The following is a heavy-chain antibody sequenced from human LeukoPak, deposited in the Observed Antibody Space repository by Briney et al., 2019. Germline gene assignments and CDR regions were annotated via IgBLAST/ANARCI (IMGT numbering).Heavy chain of an antibody. D-gene: IGHD3-22*01. J-gene: IGHJ4*02. CDR2: IYYSGST. CDR1: GGSISSYY. V-gene: IGHV4-59*08. Sequence: PSETLSLTCTVSGGSISSYYWSWIRQPPGKGLEWIGYIYYSGSTNYNPSLKSRVTISVDTSKNQFSLKLSSVTAADTAVYYCASPPPYYYDSSGYYFDYWGQGTLVTVSS. CDR3: ASPPPYYYDSSGYYFDY.